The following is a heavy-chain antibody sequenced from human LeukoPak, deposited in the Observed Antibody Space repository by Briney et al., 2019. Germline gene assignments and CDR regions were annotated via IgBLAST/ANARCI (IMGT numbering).Heavy chain of an antibody. D-gene: IGHD4-11*01. CDR1: GFTVSSNY. V-gene: IGHV3-66*02. CDR2: IYSGGST. J-gene: IGHJ4*02. Sequence: GGSLRLSCAASGFTVSSNYMSWVRQAPGKGLEWVSVIYSGGSTYYADSVKGRFTISRDNSKNTLYLQMNSLRAEDTAVYYCARDVRLVDSNYGAYYFDHWGQGTLVTVSS. CDR3: ARDVRLVDSNYGAYYFDH.